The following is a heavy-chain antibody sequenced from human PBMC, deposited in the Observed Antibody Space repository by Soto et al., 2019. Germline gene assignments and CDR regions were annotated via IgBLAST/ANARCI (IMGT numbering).Heavy chain of an antibody. J-gene: IGHJ4*02. CDR3: ARGPSGDKVDS. V-gene: IGHV4-30-4*01. Sequence: QVQLQESGPGLVKPSQTLSLTCTVSGGSISNVNYCWSWIRQSPDKGLEWIGHIYNGGTTYNNPSLTXRXSXSXXASDNQFSLKLSSVSAADTAVYYCARGPSGDKVDSWGQGTLVTVSS. CDR1: GGSISNVNYC. CDR2: IYNGGTT. D-gene: IGHD7-27*01.